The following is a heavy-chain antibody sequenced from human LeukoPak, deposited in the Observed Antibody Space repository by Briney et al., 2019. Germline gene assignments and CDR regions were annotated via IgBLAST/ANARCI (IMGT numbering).Heavy chain of an antibody. Sequence: GGSVSLLCAPSGLTLNMAWMTWVRQAPGKGREWVGQTKSIAEHGTTDYAVSDQRRFTITRDDSKSTKYLQLNSLKTEYKAVYYCTTQRNLNQRMIDWYFDLWGRGTLDTVSS. CDR3: TTQRNLNQRMIDWYFDL. CDR1: GLTLNMAW. J-gene: IGHJ2*01. D-gene: IGHD1-14*01. V-gene: IGHV3-15*01. CDR2: TKSIAEHGTT.